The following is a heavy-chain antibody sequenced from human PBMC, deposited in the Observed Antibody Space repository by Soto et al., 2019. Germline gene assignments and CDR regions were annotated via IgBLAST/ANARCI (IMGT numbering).Heavy chain of an antibody. Sequence: QLQLQESGSGLVKPSQTLSLTCAVAGGSISSGGYSWSWIRQPPGKGLEWIGYIYHSGSTYYNPSLKSRVTISVDRSKNQFSLKLLSVTAADTAVYYCASRSGWYSFDYWGQGTLVTVSS. CDR3: ASRSGWYSFDY. J-gene: IGHJ4*02. D-gene: IGHD6-19*01. CDR2: IYHSGST. CDR1: GGSISSGGYS. V-gene: IGHV4-30-2*01.